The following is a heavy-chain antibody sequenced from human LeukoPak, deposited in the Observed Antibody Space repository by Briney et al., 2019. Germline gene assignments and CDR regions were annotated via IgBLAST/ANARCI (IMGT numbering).Heavy chain of an antibody. CDR1: GYSFTSYW. Sequence: GESLQISCKGSGYSFTSYWIGWVRQMPGKGLEWMGIIYPGDSDTRYSPSFQGQVTISADKSISTAYLQWSSLKASDTAMYYCARALDNWNYASTYNWFDPWGQGTLVTVSS. CDR3: ARALDNWNYASTYNWFDP. CDR2: IYPGDSDT. V-gene: IGHV5-51*01. J-gene: IGHJ5*02. D-gene: IGHD1-7*01.